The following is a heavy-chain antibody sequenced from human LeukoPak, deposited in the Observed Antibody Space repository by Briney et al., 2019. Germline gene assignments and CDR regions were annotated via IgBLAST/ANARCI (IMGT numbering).Heavy chain of an antibody. CDR3: ATDLRVVTHCRLPCVYYGMDV. J-gene: IGHJ6*02. D-gene: IGHD4-23*01. Sequence: ASVKVSCKVSGYTLTELSMRWVRQAPGKGLEWMGGFDPEDGETIYAQKFQGRVTMTEDTSTDTAYMELSSLRSEDTAVYYCATDLRVVTHCRLPCVYYGMDVWGQGTTVTVSS. V-gene: IGHV1-24*01. CDR2: FDPEDGET. CDR1: GYTLTELS.